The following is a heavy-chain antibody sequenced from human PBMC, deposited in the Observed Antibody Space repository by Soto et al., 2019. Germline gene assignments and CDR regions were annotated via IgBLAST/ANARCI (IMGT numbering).Heavy chain of an antibody. J-gene: IGHJ4*02. CDR1: GFTFSSYA. D-gene: IGHD6-13*01. CDR2: IRGSGGST. CDR3: AKDRGSSWYESVDY. Sequence: EVQLLESGGGLVQPGGSLRLSCAASGFTFSSYAMSWVRQAPGKGLEWVSAIRGSGGSTYYADSVKGRFTISRDNSQNTLYLQMNSLRAEDTAVYSCAKDRGSSWYESVDYWGQGTLVTVSS. V-gene: IGHV3-23*01.